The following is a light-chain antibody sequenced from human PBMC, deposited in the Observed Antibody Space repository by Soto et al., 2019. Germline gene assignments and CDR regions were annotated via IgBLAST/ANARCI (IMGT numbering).Light chain of an antibody. CDR1: SSDVGRYDS. V-gene: IGLV2-11*01. J-gene: IGLJ1*01. Sequence: QSVLTQPRSMSGSPGQAVTISCTGTSSDVGRYDSVSWYQHHPGKVPKVIIYDVSKRPSGVPDRFSGSKFGNTASLTISGLQPEDEADYYCCSDGGTYYVFGTGTKVTVL. CDR3: CSDGGTYYV. CDR2: DVS.